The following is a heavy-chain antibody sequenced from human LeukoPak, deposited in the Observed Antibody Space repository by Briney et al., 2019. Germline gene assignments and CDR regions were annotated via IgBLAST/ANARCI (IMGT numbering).Heavy chain of an antibody. V-gene: IGHV4-59*01. Sequence: SSETLSLTCTGSGGSISSYYWSWIRQPPGKGLEWIGYIYYSGSTNYNPSLKSRVTISVDTSKNQFSLKLNSVTAANTAVYYCARGESSPPSYYYYYMDVWGKGTTVTVSS. D-gene: IGHD6-13*01. J-gene: IGHJ6*03. CDR2: IYYSGST. CDR1: GGSISSYY. CDR3: ARGESSPPSYYYYYMDV.